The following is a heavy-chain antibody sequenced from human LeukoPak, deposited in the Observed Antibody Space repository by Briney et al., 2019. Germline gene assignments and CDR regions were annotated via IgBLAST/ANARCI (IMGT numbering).Heavy chain of an antibody. Sequence: PGGSLRLSCAASGFTFNTYWMHRVRQAPGKGLGWVARVHREGTTTAYADSVKGRFTISRDNAKNTLYLQMTNLRAEDTAVYYCARDSDWILFDYWGRGTLVTVSS. CDR3: ARDSDWILFDY. D-gene: IGHD3/OR15-3a*01. CDR1: GFTFNTYW. CDR2: VHREGTTT. J-gene: IGHJ4*02. V-gene: IGHV3-74*03.